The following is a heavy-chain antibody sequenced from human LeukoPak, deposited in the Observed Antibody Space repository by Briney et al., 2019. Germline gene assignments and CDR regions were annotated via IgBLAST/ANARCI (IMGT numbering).Heavy chain of an antibody. V-gene: IGHV4-39*01. J-gene: IGHJ4*02. Sequence: SETLSLTCTVSGGSISSSSYYWGWIRQPPGKGLEWIGSIYYSGSTYYNPSLKSRVTISVDTSKNQFSLKLSSVTAADTAVYYCARWRSYDSLFDYWGQGTLVTVSS. CDR1: GGSISSSSYY. CDR3: ARWRSYDSLFDY. D-gene: IGHD3-22*01. CDR2: IYYSGST.